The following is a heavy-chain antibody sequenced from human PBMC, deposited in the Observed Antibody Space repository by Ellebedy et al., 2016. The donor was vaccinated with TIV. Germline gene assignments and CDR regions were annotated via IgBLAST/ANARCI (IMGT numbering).Heavy chain of an antibody. CDR1: GFTFTDYY. Sequence: ASVKVSCKTSGFTFTDYYMFWVRQAPGQGLEWLGWINPDSSGTDSAQKFQGRVTMTRDTSISTANMELSRLRSDDTAMYYCARVRHEVVYDYWGQGTLVTVSS. CDR2: INPDSSGT. J-gene: IGHJ4*02. CDR3: ARVRHEVVYDY. D-gene: IGHD3-22*01. V-gene: IGHV1-2*02.